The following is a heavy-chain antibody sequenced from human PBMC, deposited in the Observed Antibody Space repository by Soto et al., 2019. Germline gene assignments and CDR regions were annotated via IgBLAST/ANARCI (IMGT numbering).Heavy chain of an antibody. CDR1: GFTFTSSA. D-gene: IGHD5-12*01. CDR3: ATHEERISANMVAHFDY. J-gene: IGHJ4*02. CDR2: IAVGSGYT. Sequence: SVKVSCKASGFTFTSSAFQWVRQARGQRLEWIGWIAVGSGYTNYAQKFQGRVTITADESTSTAYMELSSLRSEDTAVYYCATHEERISANMVAHFDYWGQGTLVTVSS. V-gene: IGHV1-58*01.